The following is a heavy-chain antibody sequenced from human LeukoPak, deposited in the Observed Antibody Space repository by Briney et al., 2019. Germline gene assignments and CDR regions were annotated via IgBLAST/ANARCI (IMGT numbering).Heavy chain of an antibody. CDR1: GGSISSYY. Sequence: SETLSLTCTVSGGSISSYYWSWIRQPAGKGLEWIGRIYTSGSTNYNPSLKSRVTMSVDTSKNQFSLKLSSVTAADRAVYYCARSVSYYYDGSARGAFDIWGQGTMVTVSS. V-gene: IGHV4-4*07. CDR3: ARSVSYYYDGSARGAFDI. D-gene: IGHD3-22*01. J-gene: IGHJ3*02. CDR2: IYTSGST.